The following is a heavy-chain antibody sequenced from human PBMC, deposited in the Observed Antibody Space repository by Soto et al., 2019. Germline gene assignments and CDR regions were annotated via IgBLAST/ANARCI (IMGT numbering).Heavy chain of an antibody. CDR3: ARDRTGPRVWFDP. CDR2: TYYRSKWYN. J-gene: IGHJ5*02. Sequence: SQTLSLTCAISGDSVSSNSAAWNWIRQSPSRGLEWLGRTYYRSKWYNDYAVSVKSRITINPDTSKNQFSMPLNSVAPYHTVVYYCARDRTGPRVWFDPGGQGILVSVSS. CDR1: GDSVSSNSAA. D-gene: IGHD3-10*01. V-gene: IGHV6-1*01.